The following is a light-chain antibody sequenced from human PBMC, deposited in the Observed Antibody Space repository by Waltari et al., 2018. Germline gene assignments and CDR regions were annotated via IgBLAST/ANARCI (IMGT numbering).Light chain of an antibody. CDR3: AVWDDSLSGPG. CDR2: TNN. J-gene: IGLJ3*02. CDR1: TSNIGSNT. Sequence: QSVLTQPPSASGTPGQRVTISCSGSTSNIGSNTVNWYQQLPGTAPKLLIYTNNQRASGVPDRFSGSKSGTSASLAISGLQSEDEADYYCAVWDDSLSGPGFGGGTKVTVL. V-gene: IGLV1-44*01.